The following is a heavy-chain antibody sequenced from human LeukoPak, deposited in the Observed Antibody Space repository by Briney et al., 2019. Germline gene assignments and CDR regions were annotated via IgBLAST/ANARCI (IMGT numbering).Heavy chain of an antibody. V-gene: IGHV1-18*01. CDR2: ISAYNGNT. D-gene: IGHD2-2*01. CDR3: ARGGLSSRIDY. Sequence: ASVKVSCKASGGTFSTYSTSWVRQAPGQGLEWMGWISAYNGNTNYAEKFQGRSTMTTDTSTSTTCMELRSLRADDTAVYYCARGGLSSRIDYWGQGTLVTVSS. J-gene: IGHJ4*02. CDR1: GGTFSTYS.